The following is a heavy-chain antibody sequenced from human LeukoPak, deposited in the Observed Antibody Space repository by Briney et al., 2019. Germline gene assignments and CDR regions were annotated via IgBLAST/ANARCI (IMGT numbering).Heavy chain of an antibody. V-gene: IGHV4-59*01. Sequence: SETLSLTCTVSGASISSFYWSWIRQHPGKGLEWIGYIYYSGSTNSNPSLKSRVTISVDTSKNQFSLKVSSVTAADTAGYYCARGTSNVLGHFDWLHMDVWGKGTTVTVSS. CDR3: ARGTSNVLGHFDWLHMDV. CDR1: GASISSFY. J-gene: IGHJ6*03. CDR2: IYYSGST. D-gene: IGHD3-9*01.